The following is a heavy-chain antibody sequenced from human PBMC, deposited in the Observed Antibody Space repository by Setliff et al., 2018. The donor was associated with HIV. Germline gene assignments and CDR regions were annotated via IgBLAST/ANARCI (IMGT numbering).Heavy chain of an antibody. CDR2: IYYSGAT. J-gene: IGHJ4*02. CDR1: GDSLTSANSY. CDR3: ASGRGAKGGYDYFGS. Sequence: SETLSLTCTVSGDSLTSANSYWSWIRQLPGKGLEWIGYIYYSGATYYNPSLKNRVTISLDTSKSQFSLKLTSVTAADTALYYCASGRGAKGGYDYFGSWGQGTLVTVSS. V-gene: IGHV4-31*03. D-gene: IGHD5-12*01.